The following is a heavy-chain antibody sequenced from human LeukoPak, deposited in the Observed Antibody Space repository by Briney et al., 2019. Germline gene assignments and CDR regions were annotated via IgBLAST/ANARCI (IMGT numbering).Heavy chain of an antibody. V-gene: IGHV1-3*01. D-gene: IGHD6-13*01. J-gene: IGHJ4*02. CDR2: INAGNGNT. CDR1: GYTFTSYA. Sequence: ASVKVSCKASGYTFTSYAMHWVRQAPGQRPEWMGWINAGNGNTKYSQKFQGRVTITRDTSASTAYMELSSLRSEDTAVYYCARDYPGIAAAGPFDYWGQGTLVTVSS. CDR3: ARDYPGIAAAGPFDY.